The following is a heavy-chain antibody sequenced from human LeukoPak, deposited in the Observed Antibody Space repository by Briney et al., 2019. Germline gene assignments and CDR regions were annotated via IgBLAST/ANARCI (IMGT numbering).Heavy chain of an antibody. Sequence: SVKVSCKASGGTFSSYAISWVRQAPGQGLEWMGGIIPIFGTANYAQKFQGRVTITANESTSTAYMELSSLRSEATAVYYCARDYYDFWSGYYTGPLNWFDPWGQGTLVTVSS. D-gene: IGHD3-3*01. V-gene: IGHV1-69*01. CDR3: ARDYYDFWSGYYTGPLNWFDP. CDR2: IIPIFGTA. CDR1: GGTFSSYA. J-gene: IGHJ5*02.